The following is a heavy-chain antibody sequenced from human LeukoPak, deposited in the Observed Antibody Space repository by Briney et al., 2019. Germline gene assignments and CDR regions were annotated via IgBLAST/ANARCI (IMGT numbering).Heavy chain of an antibody. CDR2: ISSSGSTI. V-gene: IGHV3-48*03. D-gene: IGHD5-24*01. J-gene: IGHJ4*02. CDR1: GFTFSSYE. CDR3: ARGDHIKMALDY. Sequence: GGSLRLSCAASGFTFSSYEMSWVRQAPGKGLEWVSYISSSGSTIYYADSVKGRFTISRDNAKNSLYLQMNSLRAEDTAVCYCARGDHIKMALDYWGQGTLVTVSS.